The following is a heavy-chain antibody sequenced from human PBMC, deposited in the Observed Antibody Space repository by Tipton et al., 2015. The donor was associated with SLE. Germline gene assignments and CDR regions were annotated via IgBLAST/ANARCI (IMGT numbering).Heavy chain of an antibody. J-gene: IGHJ4*02. Sequence: SLRLSCAASGFTFSSYAMSWVRQAPGKGLEWVANIKQDGSEKYHVDSVKGRFTISRDNSKNTLYLQMNSLRAEDTAVYYCAKGGGSSYFDSWGQGTLVTVSS. CDR3: AKGGGSSYFDS. V-gene: IGHV3-7*01. CDR2: IKQDGSEK. CDR1: GFTFSSYA. D-gene: IGHD1-26*01.